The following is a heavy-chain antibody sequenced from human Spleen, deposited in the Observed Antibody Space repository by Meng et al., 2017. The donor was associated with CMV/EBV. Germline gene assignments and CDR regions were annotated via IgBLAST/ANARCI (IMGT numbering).Heavy chain of an antibody. Sequence: QVQLQGWGPGLVKPLQTPSLPCTVSGSSISSGDYYWSWIRQPPGKGLEWIGYIYYSGSTYYNPSLKSRVTISVDTSKNQFSLKLSSVTAADTAVYYCARGLPSTLIEGRGGEFDYWGQGTLVTVSS. D-gene: IGHD3-16*01. CDR2: IYYSGST. CDR1: GSSISSGDYY. J-gene: IGHJ4*02. V-gene: IGHV4-30-4*08. CDR3: ARGLPSTLIEGRGGEFDY.